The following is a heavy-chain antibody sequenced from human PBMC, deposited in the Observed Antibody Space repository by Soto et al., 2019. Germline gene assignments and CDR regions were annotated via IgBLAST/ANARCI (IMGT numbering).Heavy chain of an antibody. J-gene: IGHJ5*02. D-gene: IGHD5-12*01. Sequence: QVHLVQSGVEVKTPGASVKVSCQASGYTFFTYDISWVRQDPGQGLELMGWISTYSGYTKYAQKFQGRVTMTTDTSTTTAYLELRSLRSDDTAVYYCARHHGPTTSENWFDPWGQGTLVTVSS. CDR3: ARHHGPTTSENWFDP. CDR1: GYTFFTYD. CDR2: ISTYSGYT. V-gene: IGHV1-18*01.